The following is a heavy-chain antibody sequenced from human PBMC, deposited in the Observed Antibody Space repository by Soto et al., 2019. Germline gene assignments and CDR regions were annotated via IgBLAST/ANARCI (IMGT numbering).Heavy chain of an antibody. Sequence: QVQLVQSGPDLKRPGASMKVSCKASGYTFTSYGISWVRQAPEQGLEWMAWISPLKGRTQYSQKAQGRVTLSTDTSSNTAYMEMTTLRVDDTAVYYCAMDYGDRPEYFKHWGKGTLVTVS. D-gene: IGHD4-17*01. CDR3: AMDYGDRPEYFKH. CDR2: ISPLKGRT. J-gene: IGHJ1*01. CDR1: GYTFTSYG. V-gene: IGHV1-18*04.